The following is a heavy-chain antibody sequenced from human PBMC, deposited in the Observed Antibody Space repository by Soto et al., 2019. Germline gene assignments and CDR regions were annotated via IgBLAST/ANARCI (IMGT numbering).Heavy chain of an antibody. CDR3: AKVGVVATITGQYYMDV. CDR2: ISGSGGST. D-gene: IGHD5-12*01. CDR1: GFTFSSYA. Sequence: GGSLRLSCAASGFTFSSYAMSWVRQAPGKGLEWVSAISGSGGSTYYADSVKGRFTISRDNSKNTLYLQMNSLRAEDTAVYYCAKVGVVATITGQYYMDVWGKGTTVTVSS. V-gene: IGHV3-23*01. J-gene: IGHJ6*03.